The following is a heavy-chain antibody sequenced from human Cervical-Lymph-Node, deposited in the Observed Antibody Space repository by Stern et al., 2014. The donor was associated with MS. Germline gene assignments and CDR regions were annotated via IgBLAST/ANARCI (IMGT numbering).Heavy chain of an antibody. V-gene: IGHV1-69*01. J-gene: IGHJ6*02. CDR2: IIPLSAKS. CDR1: GGTFSRYA. D-gene: IGHD3-9*01. CDR3: ASSYTDWDNPMHFYGMDV. Sequence: VQLVQSGAEVKKPGSSVKVSCKASGGTFSRYAFSWVRQAPGQGLEWMGGIIPLSAKSNYAQKFEGRVNLIADESTSTAYMELSSLRSEDAAVYYCASSYTDWDNPMHFYGMDVWGQGTTVTVSS.